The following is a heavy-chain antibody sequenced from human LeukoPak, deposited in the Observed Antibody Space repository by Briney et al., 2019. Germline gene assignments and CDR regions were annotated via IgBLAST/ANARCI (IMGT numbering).Heavy chain of an antibody. CDR1: GFSFSSHW. Sequence: GGSLRLSCAASGFSFSSHWMIWVRQAPEKGLEWVACINQDGSEKYFLDSVKGRFTISRDNAGNSLYLQMSSLRAEDTAVYYCARDHVAPGLLFGYWGQGTLVTVSS. CDR2: INQDGSEK. J-gene: IGHJ4*02. D-gene: IGHD3-22*01. V-gene: IGHV3-7*01. CDR3: ARDHVAPGLLFGY.